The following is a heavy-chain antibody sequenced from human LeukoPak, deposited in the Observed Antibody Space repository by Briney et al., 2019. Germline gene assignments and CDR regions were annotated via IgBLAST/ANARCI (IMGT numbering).Heavy chain of an antibody. CDR3: AREGARDDFVVVPAALDF. J-gene: IGHJ4*02. Sequence: SETLSLTWTVSNGFIGSYYGTWIRQPAGKGMEWIGRFHRTGSTNYNPSLTSRVIMSVDTSKNQFSLRLTSLTGAYTAVYYCAREGARDDFVVVPAALDFWGLGTLVTVSS. D-gene: IGHD2-2*01. V-gene: IGHV4-4*07. CDR2: FHRTGST. CDR1: NGFIGSYY.